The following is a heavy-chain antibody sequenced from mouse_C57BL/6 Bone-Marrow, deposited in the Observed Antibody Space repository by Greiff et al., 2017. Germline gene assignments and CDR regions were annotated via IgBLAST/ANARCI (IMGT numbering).Heavy chain of an antibody. V-gene: IGHV1-80*01. CDR1: GYAFSSYW. J-gene: IGHJ4*01. Sequence: QVQLQQSGAELVKPGASVKISCKASGYAFSSYWMNWVKQRPGKGLEWIGQIYPGDGDTNYNGKFKGKATLTADKSSSTAYMQLSSLTSEDSAVYCCARWGHDYGSSGYYYAMDYWGQGTSVTVSS. CDR3: ARWGHDYGSSGYYYAMDY. CDR2: IYPGDGDT. D-gene: IGHD1-1*01.